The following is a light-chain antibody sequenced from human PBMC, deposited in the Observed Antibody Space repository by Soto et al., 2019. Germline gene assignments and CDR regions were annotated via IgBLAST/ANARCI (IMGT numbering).Light chain of an antibody. J-gene: IGLJ1*01. Sequence: CELTQTPSVSVSPGQTARITCSGDELSKQYVYWYQQKPGQAPVLVIYKDSERASGIPERFSASSSGTTVTLTISGVRAEDEADYYCQSSDDTGNYYLFGTGTKGTVL. V-gene: IGLV3-25*02. CDR1: ELSKQY. CDR2: KDS. CDR3: QSSDDTGNYYL.